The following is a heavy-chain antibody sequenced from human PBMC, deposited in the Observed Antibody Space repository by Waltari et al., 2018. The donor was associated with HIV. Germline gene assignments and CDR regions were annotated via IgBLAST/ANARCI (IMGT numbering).Heavy chain of an antibody. Sequence: QVRLQQWGAGLLKPSESLSLTCAVYGQSFTGSCWTWVRQPPGKGLEWIGEICPNTGIDYNTSLKSRFNSSEDTSKNQFALKLTSVTAADTAVYFWSRGPYVFDTGCLSLVRGDYSFYYGLDVWGQGTTVTVSS. D-gene: IGHD4-17*01. CDR1: GQSFTGSC. CDR3: SRGPYVFDTGCLSLVRGDYSFYYGLDV. J-gene: IGHJ6*02. V-gene: IGHV4-34*01. CDR2: ICPNTGI.